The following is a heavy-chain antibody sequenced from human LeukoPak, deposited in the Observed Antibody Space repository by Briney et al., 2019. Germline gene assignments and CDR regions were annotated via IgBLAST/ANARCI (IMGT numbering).Heavy chain of an antibody. V-gene: IGHV3-48*01. J-gene: IGHJ5*02. CDR3: ARGASYVTSQWFDP. Sequence: QPGGSLRLSCAASGFTFSSYSMNWVRQAPGKGLEWVSYISSSSSTIYYADSVKGRFTISRDNAKNSLYLQMNSLRAEDTAVYYCARGASYVTSQWFDPWGQGTQVTVSS. CDR2: ISSSSSTI. D-gene: IGHD2-21*02. CDR1: GFTFSSYS.